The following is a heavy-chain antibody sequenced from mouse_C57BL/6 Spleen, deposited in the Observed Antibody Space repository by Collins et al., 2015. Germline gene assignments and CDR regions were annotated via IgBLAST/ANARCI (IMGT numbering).Heavy chain of an antibody. CDR2: IYPGDGDT. CDR1: GYTFTSYW. CDR3: ARCGNSLYAMDY. D-gene: IGHD2-1*01. V-gene: IGHV1-87*01. Sequence: QVQLQQSGAELARPGASVKLSCKASGYTFTSYWMQWVKQRPGQGLEWIGAIYPGDGDTRYTQKFKGKATLTADKSSSTAYMQLSSLASEDSAVYYCARCGNSLYAMDYWGQGTSVTVSS. J-gene: IGHJ4*01.